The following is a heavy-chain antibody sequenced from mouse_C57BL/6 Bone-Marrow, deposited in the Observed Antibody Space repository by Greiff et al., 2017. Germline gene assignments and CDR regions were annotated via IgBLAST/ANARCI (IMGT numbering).Heavy chain of an antibody. V-gene: IGHV1-19*01. J-gene: IGHJ1*03. CDR2: INPYNGGT. CDR1: GYTFTDYY. D-gene: IGHD1-1*01. Sequence: VQLQQSGPVLVKPGASVKMSCKASGYTFTDYYMNWVKQSHGKSLEWIGVINPYNGGTSYNQKFKGKATLTVDKSSSTAYMELNSLTSEDSAVYYCAGGYGSFPYWYFDVWGTGTTVTVSS. CDR3: AGGYGSFPYWYFDV.